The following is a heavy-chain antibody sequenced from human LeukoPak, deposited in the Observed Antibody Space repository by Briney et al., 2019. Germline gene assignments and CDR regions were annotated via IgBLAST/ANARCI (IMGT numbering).Heavy chain of an antibody. J-gene: IGHJ4*02. V-gene: IGHV5-51*01. CDR1: GYSFTSYW. CDR3: ARSLKHIAADYYFDY. CDR2: IYPGDSDT. Sequence: GESLKISCKGSGYSFTSYWIGWVRQMPGKGLEWMGIIYPGDSDTRYSPSFQGRVTISADKSISTAYLQWSSLKASDTAMYYCARSLKHIAADYYFDYWGQGTLVTVSS. D-gene: IGHD6-13*01.